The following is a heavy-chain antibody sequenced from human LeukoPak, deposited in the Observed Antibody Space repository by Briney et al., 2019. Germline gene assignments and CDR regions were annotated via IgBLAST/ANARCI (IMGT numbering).Heavy chain of an antibody. CDR2: IWSDGTNK. J-gene: IGHJ3*02. V-gene: IGHV3-33*06. D-gene: IGHD4-17*01. CDR1: GFMFTHHG. CDR3: AKGRNGDNVAEASDI. Sequence: GESLRLSCAASGFMFTHHGMHWVRRAPGKGLEWVAVIWSDGTNKFYSDSVKGRFAISRDNSNDMVYLQMNGLRVDDTAVYYCAKGRNGDNVAEASDIWGQGTMVTVSS.